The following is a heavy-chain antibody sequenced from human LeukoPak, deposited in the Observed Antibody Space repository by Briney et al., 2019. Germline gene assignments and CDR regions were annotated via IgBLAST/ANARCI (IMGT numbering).Heavy chain of an antibody. CDR1: GFSFSSLD. D-gene: IGHD4-11*01. V-gene: IGHV3-64D*09. Sequence: PGGSLRLSCSASGFSFSSLDMHWVRQAPGKGLEYVSAISSNGGRTYYADSVKGRFTISRDNSKNTLYLQMSSLRAEDTALYYCVTRYGTNSNCCANWGQGTMVTVSS. CDR2: ISSNGGRT. J-gene: IGHJ4*01. CDR3: VTRYGTNSNCCAN.